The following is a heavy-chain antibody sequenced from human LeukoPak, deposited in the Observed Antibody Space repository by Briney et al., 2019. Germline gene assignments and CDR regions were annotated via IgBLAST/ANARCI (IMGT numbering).Heavy chain of an antibody. CDR1: GFTFSNAW. V-gene: IGHV3-72*01. Sequence: GGSLRLSCAASGFTFSNAWMSWVRQAPGKGLEWVGRTRNKVNSYTTEYAASVKGRFTIWRDDSKNSLYLQMNSLETEDTAIYYCARRIGTNVDYWGQGTLVTVSS. J-gene: IGHJ4*02. CDR3: ARRIGTNVDY. D-gene: IGHD2-15*01. CDR2: TRNKVNSYTT.